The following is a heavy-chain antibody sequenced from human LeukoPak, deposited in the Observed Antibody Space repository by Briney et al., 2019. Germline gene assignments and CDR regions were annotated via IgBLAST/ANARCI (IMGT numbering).Heavy chain of an antibody. CDR3: ARLAAAAGSASYYYYYYMDV. D-gene: IGHD6-13*01. J-gene: IGHJ6*03. Sequence: SQTLSLTCTVAGGSISTGDYYWSWIRQPPGKGLEWIGYIYYSGTTYYNPSLKGRISFSMQTSTNQFSLDLRSVTAADTAVYYCARLAAAAGSASYYYYYYMDVWGKGTTVTVSS. CDR2: IYYSGTT. V-gene: IGHV4-30-4*01. CDR1: GGSISTGDYY.